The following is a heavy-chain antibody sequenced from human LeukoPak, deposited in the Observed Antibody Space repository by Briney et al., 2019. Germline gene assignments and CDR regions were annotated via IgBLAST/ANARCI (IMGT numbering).Heavy chain of an antibody. CDR3: ASPPSSRSFDLYYFDY. Sequence: PGGSLRLSRAASGFTFSSYAMHWVRQAPGKGLEWVAVISYDGSNKYYADSVKGRFTISRDNSKNTLYLQMNSLRAEDTAVYYCASPPSSRSFDLYYFDYWGQGTLVTVSS. CDR1: GFTFSSYA. V-gene: IGHV3-30*01. CDR2: ISYDGSNK. D-gene: IGHD6-13*01. J-gene: IGHJ4*02.